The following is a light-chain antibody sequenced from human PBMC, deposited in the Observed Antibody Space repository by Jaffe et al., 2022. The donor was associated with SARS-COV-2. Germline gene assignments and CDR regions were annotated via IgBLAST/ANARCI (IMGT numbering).Light chain of an antibody. CDR3: CSYAGRNTFL. J-gene: IGLJ1*01. Sequence: QSALTQPASESGSPGQAITISCTGTSSDVGSYELVSWYQQHPGKAPKLLIYEDNKRPSGVSNRFSGSKSGNTASLTISGLQAEDEADYYCCSYAGRNTFLFGTGTKVTVL. V-gene: IGLV2-23*02. CDR2: EDN. CDR1: SSDVGSYEL.